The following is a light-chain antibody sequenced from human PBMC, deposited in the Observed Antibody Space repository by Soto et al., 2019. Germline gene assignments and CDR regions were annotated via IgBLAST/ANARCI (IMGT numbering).Light chain of an antibody. Sequence: QSVLTQPPSASGTPGQRVTISCSGSSSNIGSNTVNWYQQLPGTAPKLLIYSNNQRPSGVPDRFSGSKSGTSASLAISGLPAEDEAYYYCSSWDDSLDGEVFRTGTKLTVL. CDR1: SSNIGSNT. V-gene: IGLV1-44*01. J-gene: IGLJ1*01. CDR2: SNN. CDR3: SSWDDSLDGEV.